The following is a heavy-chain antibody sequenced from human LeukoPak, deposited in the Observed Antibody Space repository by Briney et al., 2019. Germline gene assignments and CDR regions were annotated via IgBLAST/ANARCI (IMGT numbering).Heavy chain of an antibody. V-gene: IGHV1-46*01. CDR1: GYTFTSYY. J-gene: IGHJ3*02. Sequence: ASVKVSCKASGYTFTSYYMHWARQAPGQGLEWMGIINPSGGSTSYAQKFQDRVTMTRDMSTSTVYMELSSLRSEDTAVYYCARSRSGGGSSGRYAFDIWGQGTMVTASS. D-gene: IGHD6-19*01. CDR3: ARSRSGGGSSGRYAFDI. CDR2: INPSGGST.